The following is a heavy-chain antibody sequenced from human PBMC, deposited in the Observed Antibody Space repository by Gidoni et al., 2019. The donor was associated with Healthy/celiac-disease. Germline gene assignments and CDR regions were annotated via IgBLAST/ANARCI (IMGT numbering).Heavy chain of an antibody. CDR2: IRSKAYGGTT. V-gene: IGHV3-49*03. D-gene: IGHD3-10*01. Sequence: EVQLVESGGGLVQPGRSLRLSCTASGFPFGDYAMSWFRQAPGKGLEWVGFIRSKAYGGTTEYAASVKGRFTISRDDSKSIAYLQMNSLKTEDTAVYYCTRDRLLLWFGELFGYYYGMDVWGQGTTVTVSS. CDR3: TRDRLLLWFGELFGYYYGMDV. CDR1: GFPFGDYA. J-gene: IGHJ6*02.